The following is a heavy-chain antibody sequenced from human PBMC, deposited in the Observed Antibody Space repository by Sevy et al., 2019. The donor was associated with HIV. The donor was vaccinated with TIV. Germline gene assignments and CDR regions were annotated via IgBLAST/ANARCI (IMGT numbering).Heavy chain of an antibody. CDR1: GFTFSSYA. V-gene: IGHV3-23*01. D-gene: IGHD2-15*01. CDR3: AKDWRVAVAATNHPSDAFDI. CDR2: LSGSGGST. Sequence: GGSLRLACAASGFTFSSYAMSWVRLAPGKGLEWVSALSGSGGSTDYADSVKGRFTISRDNSKNTLYPQMNSLRAEDTAVYYCAKDWRVAVAATNHPSDAFDIWGQGTMVTVSS. J-gene: IGHJ3*02.